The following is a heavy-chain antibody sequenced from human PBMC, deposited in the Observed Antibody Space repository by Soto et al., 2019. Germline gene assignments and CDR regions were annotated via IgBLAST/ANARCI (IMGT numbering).Heavy chain of an antibody. J-gene: IGHJ4*02. CDR2: IIPIFGTA. CDR3: ASMYSSEDYFDY. V-gene: IGHV1-69*13. Sequence: GASVKVSCKASGGTFSSYAISWVRQAPGQGLEWMGGIIPIFGTANYAQKFQGRVTITADESTSTAYMELSSLRSEDTAVYYCASMYSSEDYFDYWGQGTLVTVSS. CDR1: GGTFSSYA. D-gene: IGHD6-25*01.